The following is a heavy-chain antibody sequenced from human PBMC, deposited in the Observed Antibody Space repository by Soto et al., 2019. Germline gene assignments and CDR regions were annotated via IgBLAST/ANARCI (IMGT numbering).Heavy chain of an antibody. J-gene: IGHJ4*02. V-gene: IGHV4-30-4*01. CDR1: GGSISGGDYY. CDR2: IYYSGNT. Sequence: SETLSLTCTVSGGSISGGDYYWTWIRQPPGKGLEWIGYIYYSGNTYYNPSLKSRITMSVDTSKNQFSLNLNSVAAADTAVYYCARQRVWNFYDTSGYLDSWGQGTPVTVSS. D-gene: IGHD3-22*01. CDR3: ARQRVWNFYDTSGYLDS.